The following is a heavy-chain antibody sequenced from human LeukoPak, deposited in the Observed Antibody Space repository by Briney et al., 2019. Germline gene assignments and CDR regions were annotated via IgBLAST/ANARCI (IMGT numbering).Heavy chain of an antibody. CDR3: ARVVGLRLGELSLTD. CDR2: IYYSGST. D-gene: IGHD3-16*02. J-gene: IGHJ4*02. Sequence: PSETLSLTCTVSGGSISSGGYYWSWIRQHPGKGLEWIGYIYYSGSTYYNPSLKSRVTISVDTSKNQFSLKPSSVTAADTAVYYCARVVGLRLGELSLTDWSQGTLVTVSS. V-gene: IGHV4-31*03. CDR1: GGSISSGGYY.